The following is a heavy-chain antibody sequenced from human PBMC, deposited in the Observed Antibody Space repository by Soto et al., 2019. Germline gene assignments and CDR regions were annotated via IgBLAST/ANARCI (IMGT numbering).Heavy chain of an antibody. CDR1: GGSISSSSYY. Sequence: SETLSLTCTVSGGSISSSSYYWGWIRQPPGKGLEWIGSIYYSGSTYYNPSLKSRVTISVDTSKNQFSLKLSSVAAADTAVYYCARTGTVAMVRGVISTWGQGTLVTVSS. CDR3: ARTGTVAMVRGVIST. J-gene: IGHJ4*02. V-gene: IGHV4-39*01. CDR2: IYYSGST. D-gene: IGHD3-10*01.